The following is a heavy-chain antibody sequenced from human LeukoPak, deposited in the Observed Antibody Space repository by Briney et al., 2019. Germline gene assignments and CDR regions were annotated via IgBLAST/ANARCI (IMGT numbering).Heavy chain of an antibody. D-gene: IGHD3-10*01. V-gene: IGHV1-69*06. CDR3: ARGHPYGSGSYYFAFDI. CDR2: IIPIFGTA. Sequence: GASVKVSCKASGGTFSSYAISWVRQAPGQGLEWMGGIIPIFGTANYAQKFQGRVTITADKSTSTAYMELSSLRSEDTAVYYCARGHPYGSGSYYFAFDIWGQGTMVTVSS. J-gene: IGHJ3*02. CDR1: GGTFSSYA.